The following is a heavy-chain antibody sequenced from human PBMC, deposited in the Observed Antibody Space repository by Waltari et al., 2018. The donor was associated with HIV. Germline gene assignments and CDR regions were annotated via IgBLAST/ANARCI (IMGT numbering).Heavy chain of an antibody. V-gene: IGHV3-33*06. CDR2: IWSDGYNK. CDR1: GFTFSSYG. Sequence: QVYLMESGGGVVQPGGSLKLSCAASGFTFSSYGMNWVRQAPGKGVDWVAVIWSDGYNKFYADSVRGLFTFSRDNSKYTLSLQMNSLRAEDTALYYCVKERGPFNGFDIWGQGTMVTVSS. CDR3: VKERGPFNGFDI. D-gene: IGHD3-16*01. J-gene: IGHJ3*02.